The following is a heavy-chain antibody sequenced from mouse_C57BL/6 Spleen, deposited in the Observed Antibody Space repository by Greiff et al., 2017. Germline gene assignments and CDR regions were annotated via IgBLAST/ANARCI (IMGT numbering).Heavy chain of an antibody. CDR3: ANYYGSSLYYFGV. CDR2: IDPSDSYT. V-gene: IGHV1-59*01. Sequence: QVQLQQPGAELVRPGTSVKLSCKASGYTFTSYWMHWVKQRPGQGLEWIGVIDPSDSYTNYNQKFKGKATLTVDTSSSTAYMQLSSLTSEDSAVYYCANYYGSSLYYFGVWGTGTTVTVSS. CDR1: GYTFTSYW. D-gene: IGHD1-1*01. J-gene: IGHJ1*03.